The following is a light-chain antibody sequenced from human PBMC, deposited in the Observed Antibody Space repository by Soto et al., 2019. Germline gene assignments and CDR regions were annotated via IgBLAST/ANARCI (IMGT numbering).Light chain of an antibody. J-gene: IGLJ1*01. CDR2: HVT. Sequence: QSALTQPASVSGSPGQSITISCTGTSSDIGHYDYVSWYQQHPGKAPKLMIYHVTYRPSGVSNRSSGSKSGNSASLTISGLPADEAADYYCCSLTTSHTYVFGSGTKLTVL. V-gene: IGLV2-14*03. CDR1: SSDIGHYDY. CDR3: CSLTTSHTYV.